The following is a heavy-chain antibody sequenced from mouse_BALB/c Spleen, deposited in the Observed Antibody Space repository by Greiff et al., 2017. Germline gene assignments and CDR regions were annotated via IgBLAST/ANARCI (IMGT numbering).Heavy chain of an antibody. Sequence: LMESGPELVKPGASVKISCKASGYTFTDYYINWVKQKPGQGLEWIGWIYPGSGNTKYNEKFKGKATLTVDTSSSTAYMQLSSLTSEDTAVYFCARGYDGYSAWFAYWGQGTLVTVSA. CDR2: IYPGSGNT. CDR1: GYTFTDYY. V-gene: IGHV1-84*02. J-gene: IGHJ3*01. CDR3: ARGYDGYSAWFAY. D-gene: IGHD2-3*01.